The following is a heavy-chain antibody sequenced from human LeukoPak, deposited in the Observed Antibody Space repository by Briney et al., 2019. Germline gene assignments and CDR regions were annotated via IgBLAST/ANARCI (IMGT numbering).Heavy chain of an antibody. Sequence: SETLSLTCTVSGYSIRSGYYWGWIRQPPGKGLEWIGSIYHSGSTYYNPSPKSRVTISVDTSKNQFSLKLSSVTAADTAVYYCFAGSVDSSGYLAYYYMDVWGKGTTVTVSS. CDR3: FAGSVDSSGYLAYYYMDV. J-gene: IGHJ6*03. V-gene: IGHV4-38-2*02. D-gene: IGHD3-22*01. CDR1: GYSIRSGYY. CDR2: IYHSGST.